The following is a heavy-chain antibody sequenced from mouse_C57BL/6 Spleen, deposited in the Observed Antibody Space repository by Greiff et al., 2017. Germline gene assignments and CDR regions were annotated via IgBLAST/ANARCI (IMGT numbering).Heavy chain of an antibody. CDR1: GFTFSDYG. CDR3: ARYYGNYVYAMDY. J-gene: IGHJ4*01. Sequence: EVQRVESGGGLVKPGGSLKLSRAASGFTFSDYGMHWVRQAPEKGLEWVAYISSGSSTIYYADTVKGRFTISRDNAKNTLFLQMTSLRSEDTAMYYCARYYGNYVYAMDYWGQGTSVTVSS. D-gene: IGHD2-1*01. CDR2: ISSGSSTI. V-gene: IGHV5-17*01.